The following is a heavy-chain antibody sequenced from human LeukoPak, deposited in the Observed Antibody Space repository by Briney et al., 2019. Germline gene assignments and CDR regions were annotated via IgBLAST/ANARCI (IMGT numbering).Heavy chain of an antibody. CDR1: GFTFDDYA. D-gene: IGHD1-26*01. V-gene: IGHV3-9*01. CDR2: ISWNSGSI. CDR3: AKDMQGGVGATARKGAFDI. Sequence: PGRSLRLSCAASGFTFDDYAMHWVRQAPGKGLEWVSGISWNSGSIGYADSVEGRFTISRDNAKNSLYLQMNSLRAEDTALYYCAKDMQGGVGATARKGAFDIWGQGTMVTVSS. J-gene: IGHJ3*02.